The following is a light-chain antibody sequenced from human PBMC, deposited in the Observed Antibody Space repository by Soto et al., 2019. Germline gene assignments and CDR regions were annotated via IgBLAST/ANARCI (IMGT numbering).Light chain of an antibody. J-gene: IGKJ4*01. CDR1: QAISTY. Sequence: DIQMTQSPSSLSASVGDRVSITCRAGQAISTYLNWYQQKPGKAPSLLIYASSHLQTGVPSRFSGSGSGTAFTLTISSLQPEDFASYFCQQSYRTPITFGGGTKVEIK. V-gene: IGKV1-39*01. CDR2: ASS. CDR3: QQSYRTPIT.